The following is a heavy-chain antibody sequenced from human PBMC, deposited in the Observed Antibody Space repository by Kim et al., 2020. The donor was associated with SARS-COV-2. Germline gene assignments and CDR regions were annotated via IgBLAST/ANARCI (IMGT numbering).Heavy chain of an antibody. CDR2: IIPIFGTA. J-gene: IGHJ6*02. V-gene: IGHV1-69*13. CDR1: GGTFSSYA. Sequence: SVKVSCKASGGTFSSYAISWVRQAPGQGLEWMGGIIPIFGTANYAQKFQGRVTITADESTSTAYMELSSLRSEDTAVYYCARDPAVKPYYYGSGSYFSYYYYGMHVWGQGTTVTVSS. D-gene: IGHD3-10*01. CDR3: ARDPAVKPYYYGSGSYFSYYYYGMHV.